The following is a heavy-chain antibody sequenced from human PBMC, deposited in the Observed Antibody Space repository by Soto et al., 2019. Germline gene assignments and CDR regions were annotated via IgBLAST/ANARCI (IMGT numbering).Heavy chain of an antibody. CDR1: GGSISPYY. D-gene: IGHD2-15*01. CDR2: IYASGST. J-gene: IGHJ4*02. V-gene: IGHV4-4*07. Sequence: PSETLSLTCSVSGGSISPYYWSWIRQPAGKGLEWIGRIYASGSTNYNPSPKSRVTMSVGTSKNRFSLKLTSVMAADTATYYCAGGGMVIIPTSTGFDYWGQGTLVTVSS. CDR3: AGGGMVIIPTSTGFDY.